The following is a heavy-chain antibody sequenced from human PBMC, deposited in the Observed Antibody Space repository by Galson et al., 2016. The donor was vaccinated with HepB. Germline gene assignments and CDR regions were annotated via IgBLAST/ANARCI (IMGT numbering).Heavy chain of an antibody. V-gene: IGHV1-24*01. CDR2: FDPEDGGT. CDR1: GYTLTELS. D-gene: IGHD1-14*01. Sequence: SVKVSCKVSGYTLTELSMHWVRQAPGKGLEWMGGFDPEDGGTIYPQKFQGRVTMTEDTSTDTAYMELSSLRSEDTAVYYCTTFGAFPLFRLGTSRIYYFDHWGQGTLVTVSS. CDR3: TTFGAFPLFRLGTSRIYYFDH. J-gene: IGHJ4*02.